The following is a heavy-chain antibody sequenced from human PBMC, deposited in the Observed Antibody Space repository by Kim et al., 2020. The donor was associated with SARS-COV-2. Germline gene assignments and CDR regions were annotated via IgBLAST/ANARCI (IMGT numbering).Heavy chain of an antibody. CDR3: ARGTLHYGSASYTCGY. CDR2: INVVNGNT. CDR1: GYTFNTYP. J-gene: IGHJ4*02. D-gene: IGHD3-10*01. Sequence: ASVKVSCKGSGYTFNTYPMHWVRQAPGQRLEWMGWINVVNGNTIYSEKFQGRVTITRDTNASTVYMELTSLRSEDTAVYYCARGTLHYGSASYTCGYWGQGTLVTVSS. V-gene: IGHV1-3*01.